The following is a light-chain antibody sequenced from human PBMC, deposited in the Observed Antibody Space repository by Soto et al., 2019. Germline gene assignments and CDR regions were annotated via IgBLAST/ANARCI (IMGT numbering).Light chain of an antibody. CDR1: SSDVGSYNL. V-gene: IGLV2-23*01. CDR3: CSYAGSSTDVV. Sequence: QLVLTQPASVSGSPGQSITISCTGTSSDVGSYNLVSWYQQHPGKAPKLMIYEGSKRPSGVSNRFSGSKSGNTASLTISGLQAEDEADYYCCSYAGSSTDVVFGGGTKLTVL. CDR2: EGS. J-gene: IGLJ2*01.